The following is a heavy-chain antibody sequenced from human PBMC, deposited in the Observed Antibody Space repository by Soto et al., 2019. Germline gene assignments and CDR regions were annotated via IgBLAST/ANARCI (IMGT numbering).Heavy chain of an antibody. Sequence: GGSLRLSWAASGVTFSSYAVHWVRQAPGKGLEWVAVISYDGSNKYYADSVKGRFTISRDNSKNSLHLQMNSLRAEDTAVYYCATGVWYYFDYWGQGALVTVSS. CDR1: GVTFSSYA. D-gene: IGHD2-21*01. CDR2: ISYDGSNK. CDR3: ATGVWYYFDY. V-gene: IGHV3-30-3*01. J-gene: IGHJ4*02.